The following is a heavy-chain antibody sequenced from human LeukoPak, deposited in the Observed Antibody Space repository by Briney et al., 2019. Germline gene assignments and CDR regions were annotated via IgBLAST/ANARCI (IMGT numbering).Heavy chain of an antibody. D-gene: IGHD1-1*01. CDR1: GYTFTNYW. J-gene: IGHJ4*02. V-gene: IGHV5-51*01. Sequence: KRGESLKISCKGSGYTFTNYWIAWVRQMSGKGLEWMGTIYPGDSDTRYSSSSQGQVTISADKSISTAYLQWSSLKASDTAMYYCARRFGRTTDYWGQGTLVTVSS. CDR3: ARRFGRTTDY. CDR2: IYPGDSDT.